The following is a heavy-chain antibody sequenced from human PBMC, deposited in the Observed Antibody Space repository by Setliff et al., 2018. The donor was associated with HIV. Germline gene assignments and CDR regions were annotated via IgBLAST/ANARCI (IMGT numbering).Heavy chain of an antibody. CDR3: ARGARSWGGLNLDDAFDI. D-gene: IGHD7-27*01. J-gene: IGHJ3*02. CDR2: INPSGGST. CDR1: GYTFTSYY. Sequence: ASVKVSCKASGYTFTSYYMHWVRQAPGQGLEWMGIINPSGGSTSYAQKFQGRVTMTRDTSTSTVYMELSSLRSEDTAVYYCARGARSWGGLNLDDAFDIWGQGTMVTVSS. V-gene: IGHV1-46*01.